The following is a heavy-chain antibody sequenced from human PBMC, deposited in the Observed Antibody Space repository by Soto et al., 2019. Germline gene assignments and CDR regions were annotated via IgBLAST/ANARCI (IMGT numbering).Heavy chain of an antibody. V-gene: IGHV1-46*01. CDR3: ATHCSSTSCSYYYYGMDV. Sequence: GASVKVSCKASGYTFTSYYMHWVRQAPGQGLEWMGIINPSGGSTSYAQKFQGRVTMTEDTSTDTAYMELSSLRSEDTAVYYCATHCSSTSCSYYYYGMDVWGQGTTVTVSS. CDR1: GYTFTSYY. J-gene: IGHJ6*02. D-gene: IGHD2-2*01. CDR2: INPSGGST.